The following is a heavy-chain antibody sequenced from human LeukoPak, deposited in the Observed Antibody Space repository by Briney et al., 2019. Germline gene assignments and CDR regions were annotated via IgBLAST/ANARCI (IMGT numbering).Heavy chain of an antibody. J-gene: IGHJ4*02. CDR3: ARVKWFGEENLDY. D-gene: IGHD3-10*01. CDR2: INHSGST. Sequence: SETLSLTCAVYGGSFSGYYWSWIRQPPGKGLEWIGEINHSGSTNYNPSLKSRVTISVDTSKNQFSLKLSSVTAADTAAYYCARVKWFGEENLDYWGQGTLVTVSS. CDR1: GGSFSGYY. V-gene: IGHV4-34*01.